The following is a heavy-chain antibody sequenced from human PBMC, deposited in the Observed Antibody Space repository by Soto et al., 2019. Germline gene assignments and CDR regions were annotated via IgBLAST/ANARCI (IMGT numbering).Heavy chain of an antibody. D-gene: IGHD6-13*01. V-gene: IGHV3-74*03. CDR1: GFTFRSYW. CDR2: INSDGSRT. Sequence: GGSLRLSCAASGFTFRSYWMHWVRQAPGAGLVWVSRINSDGSRTKYADSMKGRFTISRDNAKNTRYLQMDSLRAEDTAVYYCASKYGSSGSHYYYYMDVWGKGTTVTVSS. CDR3: ASKYGSSGSHYYYYMDV. J-gene: IGHJ6*03.